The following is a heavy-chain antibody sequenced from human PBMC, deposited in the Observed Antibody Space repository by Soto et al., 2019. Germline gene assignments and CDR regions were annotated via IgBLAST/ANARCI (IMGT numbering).Heavy chain of an antibody. V-gene: IGHV1-69*13. Sequence: GASVNFSCKASGGSFSSFTVSWVRQAPGQGLEWMGGIIAIFGTTNYAQKFQDGVTITADESKSTDYLELSSLRADDTATYYCARENAIASLSYYYGMDLGGQRTKVTVPQ. CDR2: IIAIFGTT. CDR3: ARENAIASLSYYYGMDL. D-gene: IGHD2-8*01. J-gene: IGHJ6*01. CDR1: GGSFSSFT.